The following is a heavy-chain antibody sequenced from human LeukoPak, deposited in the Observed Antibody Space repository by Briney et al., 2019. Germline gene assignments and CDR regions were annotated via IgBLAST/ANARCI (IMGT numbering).Heavy chain of an antibody. CDR1: GGSISSGSYY. CDR3: ASGADSSNYFLYY. D-gene: IGHD3-22*01. CDR2: IYASGIT. V-gene: IGHV4-61*02. J-gene: IGHJ4*02. Sequence: SQTLSLTCTVSGGSISSGSYYWNWIRQPAGKGLEWIGRIYASGITNYHPSLKSRVAISVDTSKNQFSLRLSSVTAADTAVYYCASGADSSNYFLYYWGPGILVTVSS.